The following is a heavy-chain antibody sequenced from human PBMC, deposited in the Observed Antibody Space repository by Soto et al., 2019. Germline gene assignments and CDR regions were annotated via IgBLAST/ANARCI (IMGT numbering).Heavy chain of an antibody. CDR1: GGSFSGYY. V-gene: IGHV4-34*01. CDR2: INHSGST. CDR3: ARAGKRSIAAAGYYYMDV. J-gene: IGHJ6*03. D-gene: IGHD6-13*01. Sequence: SETLSLTCAVYGGSFSGYYWSWIRQPPGKGLEWIGEINHSGSTNYNPSLKSRVTISVDTSKNQFSLKLSSVTAADTAVYYCARAGKRSIAAAGYYYMDVWGKGTTVTVSS.